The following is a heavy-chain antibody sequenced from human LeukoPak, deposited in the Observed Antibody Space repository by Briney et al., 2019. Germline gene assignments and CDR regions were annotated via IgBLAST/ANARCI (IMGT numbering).Heavy chain of an antibody. CDR3: ARGVYSSSWYGGYYFDY. J-gene: IGHJ4*02. V-gene: IGHV4-61*10. D-gene: IGHD6-13*01. Sequence: SSETLSLTCTVSGDSVRSASYYWSWIRQGAGKGLEWLGRIYGSGSTNYNPSLKSRLSMSVDTSKNQFSLKLSSVTAADTAVYYCARGVYSSSWYGGYYFDYWGQGTLVTVSS. CDR1: GDSVRSASYY. CDR2: IYGSGST.